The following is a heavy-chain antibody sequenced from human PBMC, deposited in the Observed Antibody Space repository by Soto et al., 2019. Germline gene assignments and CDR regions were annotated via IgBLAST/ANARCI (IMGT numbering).Heavy chain of an antibody. CDR3: ARSRDGYNWLDY. CDR2: IYYSGST. V-gene: IGHV4-30-4*01. D-gene: IGHD5-12*01. Sequence: SETLSLTCTVSGGSISSGDYYWSWIRQPPGKGLEWIGYIYYSGSTYYNPSLKSRVTISVDTSKNQFSLKLSSVTAADTAVYYCARSRDGYNWLDYWGHGTLVTVSS. CDR1: GGSISSGDYY. J-gene: IGHJ4*01.